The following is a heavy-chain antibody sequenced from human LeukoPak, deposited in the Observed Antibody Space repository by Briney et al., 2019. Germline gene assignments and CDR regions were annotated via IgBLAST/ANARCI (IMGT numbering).Heavy chain of an antibody. V-gene: IGHV3-30*02. CDR1: GFTFSSYG. CDR3: AKEGSSWRYFDY. D-gene: IGHD6-13*01. Sequence: GGSLRLSCAASGFTFSSYGMHWVRQAPGKGLEWVAFIRYVGSNKYYADSVKGRFTISRDNSKNTLYLQMNSLRAEDTAVYYCAKEGSSWRYFDYWGQGTLVTVSS. J-gene: IGHJ4*02. CDR2: IRYVGSNK.